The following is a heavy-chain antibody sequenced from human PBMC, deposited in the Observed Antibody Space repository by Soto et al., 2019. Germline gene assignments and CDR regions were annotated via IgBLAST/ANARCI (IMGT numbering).Heavy chain of an antibody. CDR3: ARCKQKVMHCAVDV. Sequence: QVHLVESGGGAVQPGRSLTVSCEAAGFIFSSYGMHWVRQAPGKGLEWVAFINYDGSNKFYGDSVKGRFTISRDNSKNTLYLQMNSLRGEDTAVYYCARCKQKVMHCAVDVWGQGATVTVTS. CDR2: INYDGSNK. V-gene: IGHV3-33*01. J-gene: IGHJ6*02. D-gene: IGHD2-21*01. CDR1: GFIFSSYG.